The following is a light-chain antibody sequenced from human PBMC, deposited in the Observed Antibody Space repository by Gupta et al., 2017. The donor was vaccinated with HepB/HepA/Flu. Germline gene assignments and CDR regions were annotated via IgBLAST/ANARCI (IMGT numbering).Light chain of an antibody. CDR1: ALPKQY. Sequence: SYELTQPPSVSVSPGQTARITCSGDALPKQYAYWYQQKSGQAPVLVIYKDSERPSGMPERFSCSSTCTTVTLIISGVQEEDEADDYCQSADSSGTYHWVFGGGTKLPVL. CDR2: KDS. J-gene: IGLJ3*02. V-gene: IGLV3-25*03. CDR3: QSADSSGTYHWV.